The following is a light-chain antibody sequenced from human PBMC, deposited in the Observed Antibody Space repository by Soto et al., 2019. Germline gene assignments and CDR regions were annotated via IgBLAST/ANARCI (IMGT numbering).Light chain of an antibody. J-gene: IGLJ2*01. CDR2: EVS. Sequence: SALTQPASVSGSPGQSITISCTGTISDVGGYNYVSWYQQHPGKAPKLIIYEVSNRPSGVSNRFSGSKSGNAASLTISGLQAEDEADYYCSSYTSSTIGVVFGGGTKLTVL. CDR1: ISDVGGYNY. V-gene: IGLV2-14*01. CDR3: SSYTSSTIGVV.